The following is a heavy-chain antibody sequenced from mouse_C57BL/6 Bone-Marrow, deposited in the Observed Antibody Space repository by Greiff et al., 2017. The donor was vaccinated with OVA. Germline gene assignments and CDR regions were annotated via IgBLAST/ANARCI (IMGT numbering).Heavy chain of an antibody. CDR3: AIITTVVDAMDY. J-gene: IGHJ4*01. Sequence: VQLKESGPVLVKPGASVKMSCKASGYTFTDYYMNWVKQSHGKSLEWIGVINPYNGGTSYNQKFKGKATLTVDKSSSTAYMELNSLTSEDSAVYYCAIITTVVDAMDYWGQGTSVTVSS. D-gene: IGHD1-1*01. V-gene: IGHV1-19*01. CDR1: GYTFTDYY. CDR2: INPYNGGT.